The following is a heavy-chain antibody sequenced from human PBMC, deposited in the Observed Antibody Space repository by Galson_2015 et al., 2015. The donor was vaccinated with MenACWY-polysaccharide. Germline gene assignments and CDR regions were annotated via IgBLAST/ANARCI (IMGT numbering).Heavy chain of an antibody. V-gene: IGHV1-69*13. CDR1: GGTFSSYA. Sequence: SVKVSCKASGGTFSSYAISRVRQAPGQGLEWMGGIIPIFGTANYAQKFQGRVTITADESTSTAYMELSSLRSEDTAVYYCARDPLALDYYDSSGYNTRTLGYFDYWGQGTLVTVSS. D-gene: IGHD3-22*01. J-gene: IGHJ4*02. CDR2: IIPIFGTA. CDR3: ARDPLALDYYDSSGYNTRTLGYFDY.